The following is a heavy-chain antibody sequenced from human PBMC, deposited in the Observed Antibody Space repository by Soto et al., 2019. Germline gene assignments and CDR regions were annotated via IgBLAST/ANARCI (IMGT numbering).Heavy chain of an antibody. CDR2: ISYDGSNK. J-gene: IGHJ4*02. V-gene: IGHV3-30-3*01. CDR1: GFTFSSYA. CDR3: ARDRIRAAAGYFDY. D-gene: IGHD6-13*01. Sequence: QVPLVESGGGVVQPGRSLRLSCAASGFTFSSYAMHWVRQAPGKGLEWVAVISYDGSNKYYADSVKGRFTIPRDNSKNTLYLQMNSLRAEDTAVYYCARDRIRAAAGYFDYLGQGNLVTVRS.